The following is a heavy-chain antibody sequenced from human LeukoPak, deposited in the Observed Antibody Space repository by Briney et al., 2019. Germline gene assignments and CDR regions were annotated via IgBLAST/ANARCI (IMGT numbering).Heavy chain of an antibody. CDR1: GGSISSYY. J-gene: IGHJ2*01. V-gene: IGHV4-59*01. Sequence: SETLSLTCTVSGGSISSYYWSWIRQPPGKGLEWIGYIYYSGSTDYNPSLKSRVTISVDTSKNQFSPKLSSVTAADTAVYYCASATDGYRSYWYFDLWGRGTLVTVSS. CDR3: ASATDGYRSYWYFDL. CDR2: IYYSGST. D-gene: IGHD5-24*01.